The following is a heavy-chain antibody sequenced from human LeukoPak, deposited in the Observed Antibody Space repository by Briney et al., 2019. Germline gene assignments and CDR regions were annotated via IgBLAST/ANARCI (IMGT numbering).Heavy chain of an antibody. V-gene: IGHV3-21*04. CDR1: GFTFGDHA. D-gene: IGHD4-17*01. J-gene: IGHJ6*03. Sequence: GGSLRLSCRTSGFTFGDHAMSWVRQAPGKGLEWFSSISSSSSYLYYADSVKGRFTISRDNAKNSLYLQMNSLRADDTAVYYCARDSGTVTSYYYYYYMDVWGKGTTVTVSS. CDR3: ARDSGTVTSYYYYYYMDV. CDR2: ISSSSSYL.